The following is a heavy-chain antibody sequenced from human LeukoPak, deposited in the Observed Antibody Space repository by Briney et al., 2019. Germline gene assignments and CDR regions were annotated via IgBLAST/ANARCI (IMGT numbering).Heavy chain of an antibody. CDR1: GYTSTSYD. J-gene: IGHJ4*02. V-gene: IGHV1-8*01. Sequence: ASVKVSCKASGYTSTSYDINWVRQATGQGLEWMGWMSPNSGDTGYAQEFQGRLTMTRDTSISTAYMELSSLRSEDTAVYYCVRTPPNWGADYWGQGTLVTVSS. CDR3: VRTPPNWGADY. D-gene: IGHD3-16*01. CDR2: MSPNSGDT.